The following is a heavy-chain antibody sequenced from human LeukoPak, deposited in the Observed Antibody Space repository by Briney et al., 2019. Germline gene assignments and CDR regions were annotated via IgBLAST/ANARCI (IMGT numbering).Heavy chain of an antibody. CDR3: AKSVVVITFRFDD. Sequence: GGSLRLSCAPSGFMFNSYVMSWVRQAPGKGLEWVSAINGGGGNTYYADSVKGRFTISRDNSKNMVYLQMNSPRADDTAVYYCAKSVVVITFRFDDWGQGALVTVSS. CDR2: INGGGGNT. V-gene: IGHV3-23*01. D-gene: IGHD2-15*01. J-gene: IGHJ4*02. CDR1: GFMFNSYV.